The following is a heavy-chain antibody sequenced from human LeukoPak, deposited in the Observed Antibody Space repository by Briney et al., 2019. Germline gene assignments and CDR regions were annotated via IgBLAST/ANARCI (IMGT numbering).Heavy chain of an antibody. V-gene: IGHV7-4-1*02. J-gene: IGHJ6*03. Sequence: ASVKVSCKASGYTFPSFGISWVRQAPGQGLEWMGWVNTNTGNPTYAQGFTGRFVFSLDTSVSTAYLQISSLKAEDTAVYYCAREGVSCGGSCYYYYYYMDVWGKGTTVTVSS. CDR1: GYTFPSFG. CDR2: VNTNTGNP. D-gene: IGHD2-15*01. CDR3: AREGVSCGGSCYYYYYYMDV.